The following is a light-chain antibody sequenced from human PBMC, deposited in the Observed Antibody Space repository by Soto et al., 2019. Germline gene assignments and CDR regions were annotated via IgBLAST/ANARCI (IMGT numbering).Light chain of an antibody. V-gene: IGKV3D-15*01. J-gene: IGKJ1*01. CDR1: QSVTTR. CDR2: GAS. CDR3: QQYNDNWPT. Sequence: IVLTQSPGTLSLSPGERVTLSCRASQSVTTRLAWYQHKPGQAPRLLMSGASSRASGVPVRFSGSGSGTEFTLTISSLQSEDFAVYYCQQYNDNWPTFGQGTKVDIK.